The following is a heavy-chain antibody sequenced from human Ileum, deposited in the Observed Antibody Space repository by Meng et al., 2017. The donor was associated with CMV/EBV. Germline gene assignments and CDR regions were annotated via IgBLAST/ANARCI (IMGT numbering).Heavy chain of an antibody. D-gene: IGHD3-3*01. CDR3: ARGQAFYDVWCVYYKPCYLDY. Sequence: GESLKISCKVSGYNFNNYWIGWVRQMPGKGLEWMGIIHPVDSDSRFSPAFQGQVTISADASISTSCLQWNSLKASDTATYYCARGQAFYDVWCVYYKPCYLDYWGQGTLVTVSS. J-gene: IGHJ4*02. CDR2: IHPVDSDS. V-gene: IGHV5-51*01. CDR1: GYNFNNYW.